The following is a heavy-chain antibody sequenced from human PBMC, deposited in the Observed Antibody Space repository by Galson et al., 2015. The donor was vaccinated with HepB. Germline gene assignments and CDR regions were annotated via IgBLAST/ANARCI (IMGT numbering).Heavy chain of an antibody. CDR3: ARDNTSGSFFDF. D-gene: IGHD6-19*01. V-gene: IGHV1-3*01. J-gene: IGHJ4*02. CDR2: INAATGNT. CDR1: GYSFISYT. Sequence: SVKVSCKASGYSFISYTMHWVRQPPGQRPEWMGWINAATGNTKYSQRFQGRITITRDTSASTVYMEVTSLRSEDTAIYHCARDNTSGSFFDFWGQGTLVTVSS.